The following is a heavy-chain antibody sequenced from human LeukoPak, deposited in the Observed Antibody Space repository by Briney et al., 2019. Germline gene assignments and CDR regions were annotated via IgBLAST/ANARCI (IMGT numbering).Heavy chain of an antibody. CDR1: GGSISSGSYY. V-gene: IGHV4-61*02. J-gene: IGHJ5*02. Sequence: PSETLSLTCTVSGGSISSGSYYWSWIRQPAGEGLEWIGRIYTSGSTNYNPSLKSRVTISVDTSKNQFSLKLSSVTAADTAVYYCAREGDVVVVADWFDPWGQGTLVTVSS. CDR3: AREGDVVVVADWFDP. CDR2: IYTSGST. D-gene: IGHD2-15*01.